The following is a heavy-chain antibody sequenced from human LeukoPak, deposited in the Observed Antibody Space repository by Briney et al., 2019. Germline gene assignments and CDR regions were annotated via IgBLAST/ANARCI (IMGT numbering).Heavy chain of an antibody. CDR3: AKGGDSCGYLYYFDY. V-gene: IGHV3-23*01. D-gene: IGHD3-22*01. CDR1: GFTFSSYA. CDR2: ISGSGGST. J-gene: IGHJ4*02. Sequence: GSLRLSCAASGFTFSSYAMSWVRQAPGKGLEWVSAISGSGGSTYYADSVKGRFTISRDNSKNTLYLQMNSLRAEDTAVYYCAKGGDSCGYLYYFDYWGQGTLVTVSS.